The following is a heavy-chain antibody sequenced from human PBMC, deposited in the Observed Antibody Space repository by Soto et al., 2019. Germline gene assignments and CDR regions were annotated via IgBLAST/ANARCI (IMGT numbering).Heavy chain of an antibody. V-gene: IGHV1-3*01. Sequence: QVQLVQSGAEVKKPGASVKVSCKASGYTFTSYAMHWVRQAPGQRLEWMGWINAGNGNTKYSQKFQGRVTITRDTSASTAYMELSSLRSEDTAVYYCARAYSGYDFLVYYYMDVWGKGTTVTVSS. J-gene: IGHJ6*03. CDR1: GYTFTSYA. D-gene: IGHD5-12*01. CDR2: INAGNGNT. CDR3: ARAYSGYDFLVYYYMDV.